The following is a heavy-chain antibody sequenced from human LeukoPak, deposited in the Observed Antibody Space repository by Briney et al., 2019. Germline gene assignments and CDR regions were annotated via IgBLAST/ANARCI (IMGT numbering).Heavy chain of an antibody. CDR1: GFTFSGNA. Sequence: PGGSLRLSCAASGFTFSGNAMHWVRQAPGKGLEWVAVISNSGNDKHHADTVKGRFTISRDNSKNTLYLQTNNLRTEDTAVYYCARDRTRGAADYYFDYWGQGTLVTVSS. CDR3: ARDRTRGAADYYFDY. J-gene: IGHJ4*02. V-gene: IGHV3-30-3*01. CDR2: ISNSGNDK. D-gene: IGHD6-13*01.